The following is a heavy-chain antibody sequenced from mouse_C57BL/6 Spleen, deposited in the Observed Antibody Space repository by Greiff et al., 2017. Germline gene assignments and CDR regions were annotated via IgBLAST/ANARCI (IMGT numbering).Heavy chain of an antibody. CDR2: IDPEDGET. CDR3: ARSPDGYPYYFDY. V-gene: IGHV14-2*01. Sequence: EVHLVESGAVLVKPGASVKLSCTASGFNIKDYYLHWVKPRTEQGLEWIGRIDPEDGETKYAPKFQGKATITADTSSNTAYLQLSSLTSEDTAVYCCARSPDGYPYYFDYWGQGTTLTVSS. J-gene: IGHJ2*01. CDR1: GFNIKDYY. D-gene: IGHD2-3*01.